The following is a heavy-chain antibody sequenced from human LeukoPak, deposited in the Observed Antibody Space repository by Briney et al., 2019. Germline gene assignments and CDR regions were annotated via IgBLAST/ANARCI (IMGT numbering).Heavy chain of an antibody. V-gene: IGHV1-2*06. CDR1: GYIFIGYY. J-gene: IGHJ4*02. D-gene: IGHD3-10*01. CDR3: ARVRGSGSSKPPFDY. Sequence: ASVKVSCKASGYIFIGYYMHWVRQAPGQGLEWMGRINPNSGCTNYPQKFQGRVTMTRDPSISTAYIALSRLRSDDTAVYYCARVRGSGSSKPPFDYWGQGTLVTVSS. CDR2: INPNSGCT.